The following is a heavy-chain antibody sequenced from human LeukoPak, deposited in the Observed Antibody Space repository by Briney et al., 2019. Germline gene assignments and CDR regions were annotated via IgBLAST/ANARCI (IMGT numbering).Heavy chain of an antibody. CDR3: ARPLGYYDSSGPLDY. CDR2: IIPIFGTA. V-gene: IGHV1-69*13. D-gene: IGHD3-22*01. Sequence: SVKVSCKASGGTFSSYAISWVRQAPGQGLEWMGGIIPIFGTANYAQKFQGRVTITADESTSTAYMELSSLRSEDTAVYYCARPLGYYDSSGPLDYWGQGTLVTVSS. CDR1: GGTFSSYA. J-gene: IGHJ4*02.